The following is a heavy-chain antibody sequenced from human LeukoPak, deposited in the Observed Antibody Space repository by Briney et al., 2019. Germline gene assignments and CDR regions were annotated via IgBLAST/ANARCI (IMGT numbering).Heavy chain of an antibody. CDR1: GGTFSSYA. CDR2: ITAYNAYT. D-gene: IGHD5-18*01. CDR3: ARRTAYYCMDV. V-gene: IGHV1-18*01. J-gene: IGHJ6*03. Sequence: ASVKVSCKASGGTFSSYAISWVRQAPGQGLEWMGWITAYNAYTNYAQNLQGRVTMTTDTSTSTAYMELRSLRSDDTAVYYCARRTAYYCMDVWGKGTTVTVSS.